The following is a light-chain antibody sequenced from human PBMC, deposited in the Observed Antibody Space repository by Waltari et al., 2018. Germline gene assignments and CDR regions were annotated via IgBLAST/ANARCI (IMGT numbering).Light chain of an antibody. CDR1: QSLLHRSGYTS. CDR3: MQARQTPWT. V-gene: IGKV2-28*01. J-gene: IGKJ1*01. CDR2: LVS. Sequence: DIVMTQSPLSLPVSPGEPASISCRASQSLLHRSGYTSLDWYLQKPGQAPQLLIYLVSNRASGVPDRFSGRGSGTDFTLKISRVEAEDVGVYYYMQARQTPWTFGQGTKVEIK.